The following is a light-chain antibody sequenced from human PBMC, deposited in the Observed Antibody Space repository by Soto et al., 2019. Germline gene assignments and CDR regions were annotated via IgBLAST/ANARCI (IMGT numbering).Light chain of an antibody. V-gene: IGKV3-15*01. CDR3: QQYNNLRRT. CDR2: GAS. Sequence: EILMAQSPATLSVSPGERSTLSCRASQSVSSNLAWYQQKPGQAPRLLIYGASTRATGIPARFSGSGSGTEFTLTISSLQSEDFAVYYCQQYNNLRRTFGQGTKLDIK. CDR1: QSVSSN. J-gene: IGKJ1*01.